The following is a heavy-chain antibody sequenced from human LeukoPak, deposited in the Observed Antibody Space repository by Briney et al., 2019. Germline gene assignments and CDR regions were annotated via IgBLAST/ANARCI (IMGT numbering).Heavy chain of an antibody. V-gene: IGHV3-74*01. Sequence: GGSLRLSCAASGFTFSRVWMHWVRQGPGKGRVWDSRMNSDGSTTNYADSVKGRFTMSKYKAKTTWYLQRHSLRAQDTALQSCVRGLMGTSDPWGQGSLVTVSS. CDR2: MNSDGSTT. D-gene: IGHD7-27*01. CDR1: GFTFSRVW. CDR3: VRGLMGTSDP. J-gene: IGHJ5*02.